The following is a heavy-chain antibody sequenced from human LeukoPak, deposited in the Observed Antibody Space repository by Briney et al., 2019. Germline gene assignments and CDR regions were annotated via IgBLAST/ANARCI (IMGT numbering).Heavy chain of an antibody. D-gene: IGHD1-26*01. CDR2: IYTGGST. Sequence: SETLSLTCTVSGGSISSYYWSWIRQPAGKGLEWIGRIYTGGSTNYNPSLKSRVTMSVDTSKNQFSLKLSSVTAADTAVYYCARDSGAPMTGYYYGMDVWGQGTTVTVSS. J-gene: IGHJ6*02. CDR1: GGSISSYY. V-gene: IGHV4-4*07. CDR3: ARDSGAPMTGYYYGMDV.